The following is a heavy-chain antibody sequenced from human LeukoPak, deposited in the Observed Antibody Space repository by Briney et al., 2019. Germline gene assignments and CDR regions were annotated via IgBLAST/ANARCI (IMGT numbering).Heavy chain of an antibody. CDR1: GFTFSSYG. Sequence: PGGSLRLSCAASGFTFSSYGMHWVRQAPGKGLEWVAFIRYDGSNKYYADSVKGRFTISRDNSKNTLYLQMNSLRAEDTAVYYCARAGTSYYYDSSGRSTVGAFDIWGQGTMVTVSS. V-gene: IGHV3-30*02. CDR3: ARAGTSYYYDSSGRSTVGAFDI. D-gene: IGHD3-22*01. J-gene: IGHJ3*02. CDR2: IRYDGSNK.